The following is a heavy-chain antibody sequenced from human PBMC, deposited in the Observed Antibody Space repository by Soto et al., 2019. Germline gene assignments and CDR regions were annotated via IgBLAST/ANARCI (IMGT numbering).Heavy chain of an antibody. CDR3: ASRSSGWYFDY. CDR2: IGTAGVA. Sequence: PGGSLKLSCAASGFTFISNNMHWVRQATGKGLEWVSGIGTAGVAYYADSVKGRFTISRDNSKNTLYLQMNSLRAEDTAVYYCASRSSGWYFDYWGQGTLVTVSS. D-gene: IGHD6-19*01. V-gene: IGHV3-13*04. CDR1: GFTFISNN. J-gene: IGHJ4*02.